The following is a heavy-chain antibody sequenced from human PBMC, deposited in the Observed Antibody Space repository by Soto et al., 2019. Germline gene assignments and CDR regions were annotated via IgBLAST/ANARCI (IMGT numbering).Heavy chain of an antibody. CDR3: AKGGAVAVPRGFYY. V-gene: IGHV3-23*01. D-gene: IGHD6-19*01. Sequence: LRLSCAASGFSFSDYSVNWVRQAPGKGLEWVSVIGVSGGTTYYGDSVKGRFTISRDNSMNALYLQMNSLRAEDTAVYYCAKGGAVAVPRGFYYWGQGTLVTVSS. J-gene: IGHJ4*02. CDR1: GFSFSDYS. CDR2: IGVSGGTT.